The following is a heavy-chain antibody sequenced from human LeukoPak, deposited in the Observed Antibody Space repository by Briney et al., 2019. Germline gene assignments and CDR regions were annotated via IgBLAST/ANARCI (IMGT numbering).Heavy chain of an antibody. D-gene: IGHD2-21*02. J-gene: IGHJ4*02. V-gene: IGHV4-39*01. CDR1: GGSISSSSCY. CDR3: ARHGHHGDHDY. CDR2: IYYSGST. Sequence: SETLSLTCTVSGGSISSSSCYWGWIRQPPGKGLEWIGSIYYSGSTYYNPSLKSRVTISVDTSKNQFSLKLTSVTAADTAVYYCARHGHHGDHDYWGQGTLVTVSS.